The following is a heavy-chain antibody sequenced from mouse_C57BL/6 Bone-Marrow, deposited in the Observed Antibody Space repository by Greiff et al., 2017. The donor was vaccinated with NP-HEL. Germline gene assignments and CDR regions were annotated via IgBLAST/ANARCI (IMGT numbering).Heavy chain of an antibody. CDR2: IYPRSGST. J-gene: IGHJ2*01. CDR3: ATWDTTVVEGDYFDY. Sequence: QVQLQQSGAELARPGASVKLSCTASGYTFTSYGISWVKQRTGQGLEWIGEIYPRSGSTYYNEKFKGTATLTVDKSSSTAYMELRSLTSEYSAVYFCATWDTTVVEGDYFDYWGQGTTLTVSS. V-gene: IGHV1-81*01. D-gene: IGHD1-1*01. CDR1: GYTFTSYG.